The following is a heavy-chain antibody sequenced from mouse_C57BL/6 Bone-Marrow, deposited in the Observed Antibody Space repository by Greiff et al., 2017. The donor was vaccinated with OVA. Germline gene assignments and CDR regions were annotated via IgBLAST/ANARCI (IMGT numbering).Heavy chain of an antibody. V-gene: IGHV14-4*01. CDR3: SSTAFDY. CDR2: IDPENGDT. D-gene: IGHD1-2*01. J-gene: IGHJ2*01. CDR1: GFNIKDDY. Sequence: DVQLQESGAELVRPGASVKLSCTASGFNIKDDYMHWVKQRPEQGLEWIGWIDPENGDTEYASKFQGKATITANTSSNTAYLQLSSLTSEDTAVYYCSSTAFDYWGQGTTLTVSS.